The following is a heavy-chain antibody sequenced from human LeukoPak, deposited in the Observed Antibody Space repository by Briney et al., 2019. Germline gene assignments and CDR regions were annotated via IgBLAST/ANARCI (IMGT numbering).Heavy chain of an antibody. J-gene: IGHJ5*02. CDR3: ARQGYDSRGYYPVNWFDP. V-gene: IGHV5-51*01. D-gene: IGHD3-22*01. CDR1: GYSFTSYW. CDR2: IYPGDSDT. Sequence: GESLKISCKGSGYSFTSYWIGWVRQMPGKGLEWMGIIYPGDSDTRYSPSFQGQVTISADKSISTAYLQWSSLKASDTAMYYCARQGYDSRGYYPVNWFDPWGQGTLVTVSS.